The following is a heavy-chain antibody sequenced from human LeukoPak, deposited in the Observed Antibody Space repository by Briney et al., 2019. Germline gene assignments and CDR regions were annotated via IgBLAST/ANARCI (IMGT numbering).Heavy chain of an antibody. CDR1: GGSFSGYY. D-gene: IGHD6-19*01. Sequence: SETLSLTCAVYGGSFSGYYWSWIRQPPGKGLEWIGEINHSGSTNYNPSLKSRVTISVDTSKNQFSLKLSSVTAADTAVYYCARGRSGWYAYYYYGMDVWGQGTTVTVSS. CDR3: ARGRSGWYAYYYYGMDV. V-gene: IGHV4-34*01. CDR2: INHSGST. J-gene: IGHJ6*02.